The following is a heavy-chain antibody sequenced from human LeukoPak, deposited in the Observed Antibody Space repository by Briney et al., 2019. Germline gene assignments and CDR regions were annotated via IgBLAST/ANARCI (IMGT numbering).Heavy chain of an antibody. Sequence: PSETLSLTCTVSGGSISSYYWSWIRQPPRKGLEWIGYIYYSGSTNYNPSPKSRVTISVDTSKNQFSLKLSSVPAADTAVYYCARERVVRGVIARDDAFDIWGQGTMVTVSS. V-gene: IGHV4-59*01. CDR2: IYYSGST. CDR3: ARERVVRGVIARDDAFDI. CDR1: GGSISSYY. J-gene: IGHJ3*02. D-gene: IGHD3-10*01.